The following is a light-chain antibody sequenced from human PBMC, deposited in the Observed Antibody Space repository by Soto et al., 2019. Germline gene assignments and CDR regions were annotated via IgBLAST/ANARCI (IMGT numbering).Light chain of an antibody. CDR1: SSDVGGYNY. Sequence: QSALTQPRSVSGSPGQSVTISCTGTSSDVGGYNYVSWYQQHPGKAPKLMIYDVDSRPSGVPDRFSGSKSGNTASLTISGLHTEDEADYYCCSYAGGYTFIFGGGTKLTVL. CDR3: CSYAGGYTFI. J-gene: IGLJ2*01. CDR2: DVD. V-gene: IGLV2-11*01.